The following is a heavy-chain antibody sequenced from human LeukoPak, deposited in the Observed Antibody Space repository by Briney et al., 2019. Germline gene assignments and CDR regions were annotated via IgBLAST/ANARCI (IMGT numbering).Heavy chain of an antibody. CDR2: ISSSSSYI. CDR1: GFTFSSYS. CDR3: ARVGYYDILTGPTIDYYFEY. D-gene: IGHD3-9*01. J-gene: IGHJ4*02. Sequence: GGSLRLSCAASGFTFSSYSMNWVRQAPGKGLEWVSSISSSSSYIYYADSVKGRFTISRDNAKNSLFLQMNSLRAEDTAVYYCARVGYYDILTGPTIDYYFEYWGQGTLVTVSS. V-gene: IGHV3-21*01.